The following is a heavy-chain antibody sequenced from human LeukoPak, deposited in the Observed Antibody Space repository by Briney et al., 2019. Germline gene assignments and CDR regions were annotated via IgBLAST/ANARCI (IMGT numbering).Heavy chain of an antibody. J-gene: IGHJ6*03. Sequence: ASVKVSCKASGGTVSSYAISWVRQAPGQGLEWMGGIIPIFGTANYAQKFQGRVTITTDESTSTTSMEMSSLRSEDTAVCYCASWVGTWSGYYNYYYYYMDVWGKGTTVTVSS. CDR1: GGTVSSYA. CDR2: IIPIFGTA. CDR3: ASWVGTWSGYYNYYYYYMDV. D-gene: IGHD3-3*01. V-gene: IGHV1-69*05.